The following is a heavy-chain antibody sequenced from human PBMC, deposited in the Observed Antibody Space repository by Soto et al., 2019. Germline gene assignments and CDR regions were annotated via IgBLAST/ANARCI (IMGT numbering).Heavy chain of an antibody. J-gene: IGHJ4*02. CDR2: ISESGRST. CDR1: GFIFSVYD. CDR3: ARGLAEHY. V-gene: IGHV3-23*01. Sequence: GGSLRLSCAASGFIFSVYDMSWVRQAPGKGLEWVSGISESGRSTYYADSVMGRFTISRDNSKDTLYLQMNSLRAEDTAVYYCARGLAEHYWGQGTQVTVSS.